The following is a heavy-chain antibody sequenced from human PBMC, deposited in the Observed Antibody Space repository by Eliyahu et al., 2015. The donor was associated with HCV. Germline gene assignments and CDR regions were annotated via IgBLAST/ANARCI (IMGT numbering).Heavy chain of an antibody. CDR1: XFTFSSYG. J-gene: IGHJ4*02. CDR2: ISYDGSNK. Sequence: QVQLVESGGGVVQPGRSLRLSCAASXFTFSSYGMHWVRQAPGKGLEWVAVISYDGSNKYYADSVKGRFSISRDNSKNTLYLQMNSLRAEDTAVYYCAKDVRGGEASDYWGQGTLVTVSS. V-gene: IGHV3-30*18. CDR3: AKDVRGGEASDY. D-gene: IGHD2-15*01.